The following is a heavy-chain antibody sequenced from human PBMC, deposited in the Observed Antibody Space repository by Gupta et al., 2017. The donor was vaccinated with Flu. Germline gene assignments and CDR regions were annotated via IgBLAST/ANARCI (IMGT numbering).Heavy chain of an antibody. J-gene: IGHJ5*02. CDR1: SFILSRSE. D-gene: IGHD3-9*01. V-gene: IGHV3-48*03. Sequence: EVQLVESGGGLVQPGGSLRVSCTASSFILSRSEVNWVRQAPGKGLEWISYIGSSGSAKYYADSVKGRFTISRDNAKNSVYLLMNSLAAEDTAVYYCAGDRLGTGPWGQGTLVTVSS. CDR2: IGSSGSAK. CDR3: AGDRLGTGP.